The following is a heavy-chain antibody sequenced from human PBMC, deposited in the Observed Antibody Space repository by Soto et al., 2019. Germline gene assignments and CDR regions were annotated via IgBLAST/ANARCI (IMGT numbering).Heavy chain of an antibody. J-gene: IGHJ6*02. CDR1: GGSISSYY. Sequence: SDTLSLTCTGSGGSISSYYWSWIRQPPGKGLEWIGYIYYSGSTNYNPSLKSRVTISVDTSKNRFSLKLSSVTAADAAVYYCARVTIFGVVGYYYYGMDVWGQGNTVTVSS. D-gene: IGHD3-3*01. CDR3: ARVTIFGVVGYYYYGMDV. V-gene: IGHV4-59*01. CDR2: IYYSGST.